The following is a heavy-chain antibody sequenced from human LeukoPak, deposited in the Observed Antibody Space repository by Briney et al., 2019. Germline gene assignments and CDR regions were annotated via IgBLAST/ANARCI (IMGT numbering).Heavy chain of an antibody. CDR3: AKRNPGGYYDSSGYGYFDY. Sequence: AGGSLRLSCAASGFTFSSYAMSWVRQAPGKGLEWVSAISGSGGSTYYADSVKGRFTISRDNSKNTLYLQMNSLRAEDTAVYYCAKRNPGGYYDSSGYGYFDYWGQGTLVTVSS. J-gene: IGHJ4*02. CDR2: ISGSGGST. V-gene: IGHV3-23*01. CDR1: GFTFSSYA. D-gene: IGHD3-22*01.